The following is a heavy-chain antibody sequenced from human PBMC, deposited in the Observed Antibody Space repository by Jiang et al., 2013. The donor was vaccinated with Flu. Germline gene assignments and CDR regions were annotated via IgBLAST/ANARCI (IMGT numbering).Heavy chain of an antibody. J-gene: IGHJ4*02. D-gene: IGHD1-26*01. Sequence: KPTQTLTLTCSFSGFSLTTTGVGVGWIRQPPGKALEWLGIIYWDDDKQYSPSLKSRLTFTKDTSKNQVVLTVTNMDPEDTATYYCARRPGADHFDYWGQGILVAVSS. CDR2: IYWDDDK. CDR3: ARRPGADHFDY. V-gene: IGHV2-5*02. CDR1: GFSLTTTGVG.